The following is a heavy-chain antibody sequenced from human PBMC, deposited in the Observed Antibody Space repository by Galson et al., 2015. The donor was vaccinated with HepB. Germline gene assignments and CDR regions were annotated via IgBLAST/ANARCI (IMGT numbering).Heavy chain of an antibody. V-gene: IGHV3-48*02. CDR1: GFTFSSYS. Sequence: SLRLSCAASGFTFSSYSMNWVRQAPGKGLEWVSYISSSSSTIYYADSVKGRFTISRDNAKNSLYLQMNSLRDEDTAVYYCARTEPDSSGYPDAFDIWGQGTMVTVSS. CDR3: ARTEPDSSGYPDAFDI. CDR2: ISSSSSTI. J-gene: IGHJ3*02. D-gene: IGHD3-22*01.